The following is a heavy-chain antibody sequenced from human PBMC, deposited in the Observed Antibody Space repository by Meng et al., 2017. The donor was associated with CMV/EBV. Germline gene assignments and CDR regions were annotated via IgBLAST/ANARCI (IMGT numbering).Heavy chain of an antibody. CDR2: MNPNSGNT. Sequence: ASVKVSCKASGYTFTSYDINWVRQATGQGLEWMGWMNPNSGNTNYAQKLQGRVTMTTDTSTSTAYMELRSLRSDDTAVYYCARESRTYYDILTGYTYYYGMDVWGQGTTVTVSS. V-gene: IGHV1-18*01. CDR1: GYTFTSYD. J-gene: IGHJ6*02. D-gene: IGHD3-9*01. CDR3: ARESRTYYDILTGYTYYYGMDV.